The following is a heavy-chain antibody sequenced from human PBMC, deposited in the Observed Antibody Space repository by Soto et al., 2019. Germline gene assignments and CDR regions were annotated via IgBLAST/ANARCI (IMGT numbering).Heavy chain of an antibody. CDR2: ISGSGGST. V-gene: IGHV3-23*01. J-gene: IGHJ5*02. D-gene: IGHD1-26*01. Sequence: PVGSLRLSCAASGFTFSSYAMSWVRQAPGKGLEWVSAISGSGGSTYYADSVKGRFTISRDNSKNTLYLQMNSLRAEDTAVYYCAKGRKWELLYWFDPWGQGTLVTVSS. CDR3: AKGRKWELLYWFDP. CDR1: GFTFSSYA.